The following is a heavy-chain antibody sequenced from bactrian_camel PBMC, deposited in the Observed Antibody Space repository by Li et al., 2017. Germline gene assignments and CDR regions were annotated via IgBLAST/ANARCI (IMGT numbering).Heavy chain of an antibody. D-gene: IGHD2*01. V-gene: IGHV3S53*01. CDR1: GYFTTYC. J-gene: IGHJ6*01. CDR3: AAAPGPRGYCDHNFAF. Sequence: QLVESGGDSVQAGGSLRLSCAASGYFTTYCLGWYRQAPGKEREGVAQSTDAGGTMYADSVKGRFTISKDSARDTLYLQMNSLGPDDTAIYYCAAAPGPRGYCDHNFAFWGRGTQVTVS. CDR2: STDAGGT.